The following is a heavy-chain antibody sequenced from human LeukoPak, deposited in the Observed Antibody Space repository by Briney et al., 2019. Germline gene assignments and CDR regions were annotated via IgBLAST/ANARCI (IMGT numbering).Heavy chain of an antibody. CDR3: AKEQWLVPGDAFDI. CDR2: ISYDGSNK. Sequence: PGGSLRLSCAASEFSVGSNYMTWVRQAPGKGLEWVAVISYDGSNKYYADSVKGRFTISRDNSKNTLYLQMNSLRAEDTAVYYCAKEQWLVPGDAFDIWGQGTMVTVSS. D-gene: IGHD6-19*01. CDR1: EFSVGSNY. J-gene: IGHJ3*02. V-gene: IGHV3-30*18.